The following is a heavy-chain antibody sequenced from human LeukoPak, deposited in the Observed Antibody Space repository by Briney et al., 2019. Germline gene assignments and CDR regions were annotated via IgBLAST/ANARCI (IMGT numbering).Heavy chain of an antibody. CDR2: INAYNGNT. Sequence: GASVKVSCKASGYTFTSYGISWVRQAPGQGLEWMGWINAYNGNTNYAQKLQGRVTMTTDTSTSTAYIELRSLRSDDTAVYYCARENSGYKSSFDYWGQGTLVTVSS. V-gene: IGHV1-18*01. CDR3: ARENSGYKSSFDY. D-gene: IGHD3-22*01. CDR1: GYTFTSYG. J-gene: IGHJ4*02.